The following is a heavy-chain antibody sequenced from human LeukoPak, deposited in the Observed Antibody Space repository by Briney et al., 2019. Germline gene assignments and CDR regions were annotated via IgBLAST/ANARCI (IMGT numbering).Heavy chain of an antibody. CDR3: AELGITMIGGV. CDR1: GFTFSSYA. V-gene: IGHV3-23*01. J-gene: IGHJ6*04. D-gene: IGHD3-10*02. Sequence: GGSLRLSCAASGFTFSSYAMSWVRQAPGKGLEWVSVISGSGDITYYADSVKGRFTISRDNSKNSLYLQMNSLRAEDTAVYYCAELGITMIGGVWGKGTTVTISS. CDR2: ISGSGDIT.